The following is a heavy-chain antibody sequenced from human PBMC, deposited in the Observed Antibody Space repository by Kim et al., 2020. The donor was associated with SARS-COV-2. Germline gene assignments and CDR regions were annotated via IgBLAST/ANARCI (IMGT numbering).Heavy chain of an antibody. D-gene: IGHD2-15*01. V-gene: IGHV4-59*08. J-gene: IGHJ4*02. CDR3: ARRQPIVLFDY. CDR1: GGSISSYY. Sequence: SETLSLTCTVSGGSISSYYWSWIRQPPGKGLEWIGYIYYSGSTNYNPSLKSRVTIPVDTSKNQFSLKLSSVTAADTAVYYCARRQPIVLFDYSGQGTLVTVSS. CDR2: IYYSGST.